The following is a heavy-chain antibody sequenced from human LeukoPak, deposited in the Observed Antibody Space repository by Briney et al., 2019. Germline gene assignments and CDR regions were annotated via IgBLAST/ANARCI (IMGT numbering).Heavy chain of an antibody. CDR2: IYYSGSI. CDR1: GGTISSYY. V-gene: IGHV4-59*12. Sequence: PSETLSLTCTVPGGTISSYYWSWIRQPPGKGLEWIGYIYYSGSINYNPSLKSRVSISVDTSKNQFSLKLSSVTAADTAVYYCARGLSSSSSKINWFDPWGQGTLVTVSS. CDR3: ARGLSSSSSKINWFDP. J-gene: IGHJ5*02. D-gene: IGHD6-6*01.